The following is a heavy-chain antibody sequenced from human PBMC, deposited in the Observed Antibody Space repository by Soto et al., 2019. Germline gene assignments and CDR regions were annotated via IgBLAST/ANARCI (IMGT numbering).Heavy chain of an antibody. CDR3: ARDLAAVPRAFDY. Sequence: SETLSLTCTVSGGSISSYFYIWVRQPPGKGLEWIGSVYYTGTTDYNPSLKSRVTISVDTSETQFSLNLRSVTAADTAVYYCARDLAAVPRAFDYWGRGTLVTVSS. CDR2: VYYTGTT. V-gene: IGHV4-59*01. CDR1: GGSISSYF. J-gene: IGHJ4*02. D-gene: IGHD6-13*01.